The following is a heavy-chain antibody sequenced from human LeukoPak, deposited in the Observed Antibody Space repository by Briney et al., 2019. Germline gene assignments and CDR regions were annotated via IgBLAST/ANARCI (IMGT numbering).Heavy chain of an antibody. CDR1: EFTVSSTY. CDR3: ARWNVDQDSGSYWWFDS. CDR2: IYDGNNA. V-gene: IGHV3-53*01. D-gene: IGHD3-10*01. J-gene: IGHJ5*01. Sequence: GGSLRLSCAASEFTVSSTYMSWVRQAPGKGLEWVSVIYDGNNAYYADSVRGRFTISRDTSKNTMYLQMNSLRGEDTAVYYCARWNVDQDSGSYWWFDSWGQGTLVTVSS.